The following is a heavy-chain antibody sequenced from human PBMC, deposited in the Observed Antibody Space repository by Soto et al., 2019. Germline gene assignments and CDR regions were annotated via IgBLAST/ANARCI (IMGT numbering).Heavy chain of an antibody. CDR1: GYTFTSYG. D-gene: IGHD6-19*01. CDR3: AREYSSGWYDGDYYFDY. Sequence: ASVKVSCKASGYTFTSYGISWVRQAPGQGLEWMGWISAYNGNTNYAQKLQGRVTMTTDTSTSTAYMELRSLRSDDTAVYYCAREYSSGWYDGDYYFDYWGQGTLVTVSS. J-gene: IGHJ4*02. V-gene: IGHV1-18*01. CDR2: ISAYNGNT.